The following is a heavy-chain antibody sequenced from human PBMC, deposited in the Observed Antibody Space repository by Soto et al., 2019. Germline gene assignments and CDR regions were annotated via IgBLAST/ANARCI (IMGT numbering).Heavy chain of an antibody. D-gene: IGHD5-18*01. CDR1: GFTFSSYE. V-gene: IGHV3-48*03. J-gene: IGHJ4*02. CDR3: ARDQGGYKYGDVDY. CDR2: ISGSDDSK. Sequence: LRLSCAASGFTFSSYEMNWVRQAPGKGLEWISYISGSDDSKYYADSVKGRFTISRDNPKNSLYLQMNSLRAEDTAVYYCARDQGGYKYGDVDYWGQGILVTVS.